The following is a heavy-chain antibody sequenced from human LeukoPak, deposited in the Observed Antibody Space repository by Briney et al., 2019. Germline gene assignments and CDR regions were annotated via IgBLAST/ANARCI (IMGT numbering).Heavy chain of an antibody. Sequence: GRSLRLSCAASGFTFSSYGMHWVRQAPGKGLEWVAVIWYDGSNKYYADSVKGRFTISRDNSKNTLYLQMNSLRAEDTAVYYCAKWGIAAAGTPLYYFDYWGQGTLVTVSS. CDR2: IWYDGSNK. J-gene: IGHJ4*02. CDR3: AKWGIAAAGTPLYYFDY. D-gene: IGHD6-13*01. V-gene: IGHV3-33*06. CDR1: GFTFSSYG.